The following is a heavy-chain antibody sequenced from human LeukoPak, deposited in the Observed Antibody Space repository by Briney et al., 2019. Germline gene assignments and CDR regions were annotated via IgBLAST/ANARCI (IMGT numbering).Heavy chain of an antibody. V-gene: IGHV3-23*01. J-gene: IGHJ5*01. CDR1: GFTFNSYG. CDR3: ARGLGEFASAPDS. D-gene: IGHD6-6*01. Sequence: PGGSLRLSCAASGFTFNSYGMHWVRQAPGKGLEWVSAIFGSGLTTYYADSVRGRFIISRDNSQNRLFLQVNSLRVEDTAVYYCARGLGEFASAPDSWGQGTPVTVSS. CDR2: IFGSGLTT.